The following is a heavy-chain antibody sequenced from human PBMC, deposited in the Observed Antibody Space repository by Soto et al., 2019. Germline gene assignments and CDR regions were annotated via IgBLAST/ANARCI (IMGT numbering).Heavy chain of an antibody. CDR2: IWYDGSNK. Sequence: GGSLRLSCAASGFTFSSYGMHWVRQAPGKGLEWVAVIWYDGSNKYYADSVKGRFTISRDNSKNTLYLQMNSLRAEDTAVYYCAREEMDTAMVLDYWGQGTLVTVSS. CDR3: AREEMDTAMVLDY. J-gene: IGHJ4*02. V-gene: IGHV3-33*01. D-gene: IGHD5-18*01. CDR1: GFTFSSYG.